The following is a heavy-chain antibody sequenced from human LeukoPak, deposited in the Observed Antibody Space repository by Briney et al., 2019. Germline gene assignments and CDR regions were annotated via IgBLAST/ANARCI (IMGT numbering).Heavy chain of an antibody. J-gene: IGHJ4*02. CDR3: ARRPGRGSSWYKGFDY. D-gene: IGHD6-13*01. V-gene: IGHV4-34*01. CDR1: GGSFSGYY. CDR2: INHSGST. Sequence: SETLSLTCAVCGGSFSGYYWSWIRQPPGKGLEWIGEINHSGSTNYNPSLKSRVTISVDTSKNQFSLKLSSVTAADTAVYYCARRPGRGSSWYKGFDYWGQGTLVTVSS.